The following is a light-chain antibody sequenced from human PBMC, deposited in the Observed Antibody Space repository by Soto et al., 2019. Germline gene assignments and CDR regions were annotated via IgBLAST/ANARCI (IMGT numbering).Light chain of an antibody. V-gene: IGKV1-5*03. J-gene: IGKJ2*01. CDR1: QSIRSL. Sequence: DIQMTQSPSTLSASVGDRVTITCRTSQSIRSLLAWYQQKPGKPPNLLIYKASSLQSGVPSRFSGSGSGTEFTLTISSPQPDDFATYYCQQYNSYYTFGQGTKLEIK. CDR2: KAS. CDR3: QQYNSYYT.